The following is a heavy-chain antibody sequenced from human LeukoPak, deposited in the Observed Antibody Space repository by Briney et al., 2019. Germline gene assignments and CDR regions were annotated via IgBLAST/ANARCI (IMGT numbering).Heavy chain of an antibody. Sequence: SETLSLTCTVSGGSISSYYWSWIRQPPGKGLEWIGYIYYSGSTNYNPSLKSRVTISVDTSKNQFSLKLSSVTAADTAVYYCARASSRGATYYYYYYMDVWGKGTTVTISS. J-gene: IGHJ6*03. D-gene: IGHD3-10*01. CDR2: IYYSGST. CDR3: ARASSRGATYYYYYYMDV. CDR1: GGSISSYY. V-gene: IGHV4-59*01.